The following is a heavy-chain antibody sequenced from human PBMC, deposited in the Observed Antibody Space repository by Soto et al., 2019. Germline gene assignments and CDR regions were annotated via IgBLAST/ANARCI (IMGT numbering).Heavy chain of an antibody. V-gene: IGHV4-59*01. CDR2: IYYSGST. CDR3: ARQNALDFDY. CDR1: GGSISSYY. J-gene: IGHJ4*02. D-gene: IGHD6-13*01. Sequence: PSVTLSLTCTVSGGSISSYYWSWIRQPPGKGLEWIGYIYYSGSTNYNPSLKSRVTISVDTSKNQFSLKLSSVTAADTAVYYCARQNALDFDYWGQGTLVTVSS.